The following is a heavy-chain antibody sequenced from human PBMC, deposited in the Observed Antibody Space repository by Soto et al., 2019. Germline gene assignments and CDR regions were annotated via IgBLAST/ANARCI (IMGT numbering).Heavy chain of an antibody. Sequence: GGSLRLACAASGFTFSSFVMHWVRQAPGKGLEWVAALSLDGSNKNYADSVKGRVTITADQSTNTLFMELTSLRYEDTAMYYCANGHDHYFYYGMDVWGHGTTVTVSS. J-gene: IGHJ6*02. V-gene: IGHV3-30*04. D-gene: IGHD1-1*01. CDR2: LSLDGSNK. CDR3: ANGHDHYFYYGMDV. CDR1: GFTFSSFV.